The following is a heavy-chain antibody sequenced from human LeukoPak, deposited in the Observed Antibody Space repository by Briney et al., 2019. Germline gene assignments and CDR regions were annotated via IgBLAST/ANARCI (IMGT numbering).Heavy chain of an antibody. V-gene: IGHV1-18*01. CDR2: ISTYNGNT. CDR3: VRERSIVGADYWFDP. J-gene: IGHJ5*02. D-gene: IGHD1-26*01. Sequence: ASVKVSCKASGYTFTSYGISWVRQAPGQGLEWMGWISTYNGNTNYAQKLQGRVSMTTDTSTSTAYMDLRSLRSDDTAVYYCVRERSIVGADYWFDPWGQGTLVTVSS. CDR1: GYTFTSYG.